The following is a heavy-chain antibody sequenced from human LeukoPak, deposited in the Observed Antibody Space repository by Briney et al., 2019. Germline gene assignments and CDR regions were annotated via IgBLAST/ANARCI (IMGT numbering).Heavy chain of an antibody. CDR1: GFTFSNYT. CDR2: ISGSGGST. D-gene: IGHD5-24*01. CDR3: AKAHRREMATIQLSFDY. V-gene: IGHV3-23*01. J-gene: IGHJ4*02. Sequence: TGGSLRLSCAGSGFTFSNYTMSWVRQAPGKGLEWVSAISGSGGSTYYADSVKGRFTISRDNSKNTLYLQMNSLRAEDTAVYYCAKAHRREMATIQLSFDYWGQGTLVTVSS.